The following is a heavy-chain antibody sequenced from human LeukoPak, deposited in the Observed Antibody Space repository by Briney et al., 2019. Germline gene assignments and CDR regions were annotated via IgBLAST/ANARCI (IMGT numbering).Heavy chain of an antibody. D-gene: IGHD1-26*01. CDR3: ARDLVGAYDAFDI. J-gene: IGHJ3*02. CDR2: IYYSGRP. V-gene: IGHV4-59*01. Sequence: PSETLSLTCTVSSDSISGYYWTWIRQPPGKGLEWIGYIYYSGRPTYNPSLKSRVTISVDTSQNQFSLKLSSVTAADTAVYYCARDLVGAYDAFDIWGQGTMVTVSS. CDR1: SDSISGYY.